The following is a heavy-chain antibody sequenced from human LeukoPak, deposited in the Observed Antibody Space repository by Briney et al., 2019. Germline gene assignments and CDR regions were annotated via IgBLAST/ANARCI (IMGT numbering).Heavy chain of an antibody. CDR1: GGSISSYY. CDR3: ARVRGAYCSGGSCYTPYDAFDI. V-gene: IGHV4-59*01. D-gene: IGHD2-15*01. CDR2: IYYIGST. Sequence: PSETLSLTCSVSGGSISSYYWSWIRQPPGKGLEWIGYIYYIGSTNCNPSLRSRVTISIDTSKNQFSLKLSSVTAADTAVYYCARVRGAYCSGGSCYTPYDAFDIWGQGTMVTVSS. J-gene: IGHJ3*02.